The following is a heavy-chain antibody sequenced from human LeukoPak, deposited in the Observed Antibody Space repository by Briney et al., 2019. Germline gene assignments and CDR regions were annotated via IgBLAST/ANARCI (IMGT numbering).Heavy chain of an antibody. D-gene: IGHD1-7*01. CDR3: ARGSRYNWNYLHDY. CDR1: GYTFTSYG. CDR2: ISAYNGNT. V-gene: IGHV1-18*01. Sequence: APVKVSCKASGYTFTSYGISWVRQAPGQGLEWMGWISAYNGNTNYAQKLQGRVTMTTDTSTSTAYMELRSLRSDDTAVYYCARGSRYNWNYLHDYWGQGTLVTVSS. J-gene: IGHJ4*02.